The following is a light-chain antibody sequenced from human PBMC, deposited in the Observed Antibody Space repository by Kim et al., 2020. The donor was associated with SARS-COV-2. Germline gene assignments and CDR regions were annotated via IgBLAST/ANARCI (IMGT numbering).Light chain of an antibody. CDR3: SAWDSSLSAYV. Sequence: QAGLTQPPSVSKDLRQTATLTCTGNSNNVGNQGVAWLQQHQGHPPKLLSYRNNNRPSGISEKFSASRSGNTASLTITGLQPEDEADYYCSAWDSSLSAYVFGGGTQLTVL. V-gene: IGLV10-54*01. CDR1: SNNVGNQG. CDR2: RNN. J-gene: IGLJ3*02.